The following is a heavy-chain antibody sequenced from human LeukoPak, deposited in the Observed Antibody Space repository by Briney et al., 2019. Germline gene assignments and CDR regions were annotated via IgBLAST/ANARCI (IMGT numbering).Heavy chain of an antibody. V-gene: IGHV3-11*01. J-gene: IGHJ6*03. CDR3: ARARLRFGDFTTDYYMDV. CDR1: GFTFSDYY. CDR2: ISSTGNTI. D-gene: IGHD3-10*01. Sequence: PGESLRLSCAASGFTFSDYYVSWIRQAPGKGLEWVSYISSTGNTIYYADSVKGRFTISRDNAKNSLYLQMNGLRAEDTALYHCARARLRFGDFTTDYYMDVWGKGTTVTISS.